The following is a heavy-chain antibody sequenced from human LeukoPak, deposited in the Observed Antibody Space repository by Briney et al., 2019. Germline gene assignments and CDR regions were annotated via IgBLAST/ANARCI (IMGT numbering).Heavy chain of an antibody. Sequence: SETLSLTCNVSGGSIISGDYYWSWIRQSPGKGLEWIGYIYYTGTTYYNPSLKSRVNMSIDTSKNQFSLKLNSVTAADTAVYYCARDIGGVIPPFYWSQGTLVTVSS. CDR3: ARDIGGVIPPFY. CDR1: GGSIISGDYY. J-gene: IGHJ4*02. V-gene: IGHV4-30-4*01. D-gene: IGHD3-16*02. CDR2: IYYTGTT.